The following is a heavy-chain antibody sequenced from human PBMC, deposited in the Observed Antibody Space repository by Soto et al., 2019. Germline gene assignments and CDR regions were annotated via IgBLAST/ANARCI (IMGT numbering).Heavy chain of an antibody. Sequence: QVQLQESGPGLVKPSGTLSLTCAVSSGSISTSNWWSWVRQPPGKGLEWIGEIYHSGSTNYNPSLKSRGTISVDKSENQFSLKLSSVTAADTAVYYCARQITGTNGFDYWGQGTLVTVSS. CDR3: ARQITGTNGFDY. V-gene: IGHV4-4*02. CDR2: IYHSGST. J-gene: IGHJ4*02. CDR1: SGSISTSNW. D-gene: IGHD1-7*01.